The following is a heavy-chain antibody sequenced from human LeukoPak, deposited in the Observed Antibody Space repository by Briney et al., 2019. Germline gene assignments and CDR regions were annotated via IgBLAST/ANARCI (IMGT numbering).Heavy chain of an antibody. D-gene: IGHD3-22*01. Sequence: GGSLRLSCAASGFIFDSYGMHWVRQAPGKGLEWVAFIRYDGSNKYYADSVKGRFTISRDNSKNTLYLQMNSLRVEDTAVYYCATLPYYYDSSGSYYFDYWGQGTLVTVSS. CDR1: GFIFDSYG. V-gene: IGHV3-30*02. CDR3: ATLPYYYDSSGSYYFDY. J-gene: IGHJ4*02. CDR2: IRYDGSNK.